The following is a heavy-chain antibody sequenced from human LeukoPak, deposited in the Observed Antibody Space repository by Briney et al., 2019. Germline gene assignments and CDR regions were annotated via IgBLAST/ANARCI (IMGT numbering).Heavy chain of an antibody. CDR3: AKDSSTKSGDYDYFDN. CDR1: GFTFSSYG. CDR2: ISDNGGST. Sequence: GGSLRLSCAASGFTFSSYGMHWVRQAPGKGLEWVSAISDNGGSTYYADSVKGRFTLSRDNSKNTLYLQMNSLRADDTAIYYCAKDSSTKSGDYDYFDNWGQGTLVTVSS. V-gene: IGHV3-23*01. J-gene: IGHJ4*02. D-gene: IGHD2-2*01.